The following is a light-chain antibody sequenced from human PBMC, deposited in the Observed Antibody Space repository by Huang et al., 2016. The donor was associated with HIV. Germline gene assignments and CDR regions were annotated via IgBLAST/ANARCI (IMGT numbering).Light chain of an antibody. CDR2: GAC. J-gene: IGKJ2*01. CDR1: ESILRN. V-gene: IGKV3-15*01. CDR3: QQYNKWPPYT. Sequence: VMTQSPATLSVSPGERATLSCRASESILRNLAWYQQRPGQPPRLLSYGACVWLHGIPDRFRGSGSGTEFSLTISSLQSEDFAGYYCQQYNKWPPYTYGQGTKLEIK.